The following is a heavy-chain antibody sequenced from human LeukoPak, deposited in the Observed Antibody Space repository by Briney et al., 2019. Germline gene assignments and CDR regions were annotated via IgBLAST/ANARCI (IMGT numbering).Heavy chain of an antibody. V-gene: IGHV3-23*01. CDR3: AKVQMSTGWTFDF. Sequence: GGSLRLSCAASGFTFKNYAMSWVRQAPGKGLEWVSSIDGSGDNRYYADSVKGRFTISRDNSGNTLYLQLRGLGAEDTATYYCAKVQMSTGWTFDFWGQGSLVTVS. CDR1: GFTFKNYA. CDR2: IDGSGDNR. J-gene: IGHJ4*02. D-gene: IGHD2-2*01.